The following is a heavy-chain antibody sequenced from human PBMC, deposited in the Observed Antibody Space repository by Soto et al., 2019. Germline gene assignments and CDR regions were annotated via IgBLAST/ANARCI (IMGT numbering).Heavy chain of an antibody. V-gene: IGHV1-3*01. D-gene: IGHD3-22*01. J-gene: IGHJ5*02. Sequence: ASVKVSCKASGGSFSIYPMHWVRQAPGQRLEWMGWINAGNGDTKYSQELQGRLTLTRDTSAITAYMELSSLTSEDTAVYYCARDRYYYDSSGSTPMGGTGGNWFDPWGQGTLVTVSS. CDR3: ARDRYYYDSSGSTPMGGTGGNWFDP. CDR1: GGSFSIYP. CDR2: INAGNGDT.